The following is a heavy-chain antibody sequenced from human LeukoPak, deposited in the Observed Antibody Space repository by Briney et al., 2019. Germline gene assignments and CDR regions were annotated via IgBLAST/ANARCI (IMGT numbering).Heavy chain of an antibody. J-gene: IGHJ3*02. CDR3: ARDLRSTEGAFDI. CDR2: VYPGDSDT. V-gene: IGHV5-51*01. CDR1: GYTFTSYW. Sequence: GESLKISCKTSGYTFTSYWIAWVRQMPGKGLEWMGIVYPGDSDTRYSPSFQGQVTISVDKSITTAYLQWSSLRASDTAMYYCARDLRSTEGAFDIWGQGTMVTLSS. D-gene: IGHD5/OR15-5a*01.